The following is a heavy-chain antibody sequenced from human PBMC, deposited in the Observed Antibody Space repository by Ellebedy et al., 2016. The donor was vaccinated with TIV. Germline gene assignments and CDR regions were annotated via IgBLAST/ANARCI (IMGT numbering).Heavy chain of an antibody. CDR2: IYSGCST. J-gene: IGHJ4*02. CDR3: ERENPLGRYYFDY. CDR1: GFTVSSNY. D-gene: IGHD3-16*02. Sequence: GESLKISCAASGFTVSSNYMSWVRQAPGKGLEWVSVIYSGCSTYYADSVKGRFTISRDNSKNTLYLQMNSLRAEDTAVYYCERENPLGRYYFDYWGQGTLVTVSS. V-gene: IGHV3-53*01.